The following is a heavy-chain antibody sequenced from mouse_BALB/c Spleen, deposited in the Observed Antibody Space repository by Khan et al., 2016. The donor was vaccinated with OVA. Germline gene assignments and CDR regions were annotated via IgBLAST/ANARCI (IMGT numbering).Heavy chain of an antibody. CDR1: GFSLTDYG. J-gene: IGHJ4*01. Sequence: QVQLKESGPGLVAPSQSLSITCTISGFSLTDYGVHWVRQPPGKGLEWLVVICSDGSKTYNSALKSRLSIIKDNSKSQIFLKMNSLQTDDTDMYYCARQPYYHYYIMDYGGQGTSVTVSS. CDR3: ARQPYYHYYIMDY. CDR2: ICSDGSK. D-gene: IGHD2-10*01. V-gene: IGHV2-6-1*01.